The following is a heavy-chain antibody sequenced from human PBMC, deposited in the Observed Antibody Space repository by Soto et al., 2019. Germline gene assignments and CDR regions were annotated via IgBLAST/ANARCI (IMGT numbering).Heavy chain of an antibody. D-gene: IGHD2-21*02. CDR2: INDFGST. CDR3: ARRQRGINMTRATYAMDV. V-gene: IGHV4-34*01. Sequence: PSETLSLTCAVYGESFRGYYWNRIRQSPGRGLEWIGEINDFGSTNYNPSLASRVTISVDTSKKQFSLTLASVTAADAAVYFCARRQRGINMTRATYAMDVWGQGTTVTVSS. CDR1: GESFRGYY. J-gene: IGHJ6*02.